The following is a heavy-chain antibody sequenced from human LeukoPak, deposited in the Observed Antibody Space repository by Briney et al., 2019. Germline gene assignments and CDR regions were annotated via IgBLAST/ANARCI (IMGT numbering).Heavy chain of an antibody. CDR1: GFTFSNYG. CDR3: AKDPAMIGDY. V-gene: IGHV3-23*01. D-gene: IGHD3-22*01. Sequence: GGSLRLSCAASGFTFSNYGIHWVRQAPGKGLEWVSAISGSGGSTYYADSVKGRFTISRDNSKNTLNLQMNSLRAEDTAVYYCAKDPAMIGDYWGQGTLVTVSS. J-gene: IGHJ4*02. CDR2: ISGSGGST.